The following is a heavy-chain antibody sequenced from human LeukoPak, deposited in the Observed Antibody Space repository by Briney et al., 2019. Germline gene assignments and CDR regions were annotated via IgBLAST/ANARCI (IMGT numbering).Heavy chain of an antibody. J-gene: IGHJ4*02. D-gene: IGHD3-16*02. V-gene: IGHV3-21*01. CDR2: ISSSSSYI. CDR3: ARDIYVWGSYRYTGSFDY. Sequence: GGSLRLSCAASGFTFSSYSMNWVRQAPGKGLEWVSSISSSSSYIYYADSVKGRFTISRDNAKNSLYLQMNSLRAEDTAVYYCARDIYVWGSYRYTGSFDYWGQGTLVTVSS. CDR1: GFTFSSYS.